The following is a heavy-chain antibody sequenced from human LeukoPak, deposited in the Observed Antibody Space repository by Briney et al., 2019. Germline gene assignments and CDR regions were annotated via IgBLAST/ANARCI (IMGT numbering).Heavy chain of an antibody. CDR3: ARSQKWGNYYYYGMDV. Sequence: SETLSLTCTVSGGSISSYYWSWIRQPPGKGLEWIGYIYYSGSTNYNPSLKSRVTISVDTSKNQFSLKLSSVTAADTAVYYCARSQKWGNYYYYGMDVWGQGTTVTVSS. J-gene: IGHJ6*02. D-gene: IGHD1-26*01. V-gene: IGHV4-59*01. CDR1: GGSISSYY. CDR2: IYYSGST.